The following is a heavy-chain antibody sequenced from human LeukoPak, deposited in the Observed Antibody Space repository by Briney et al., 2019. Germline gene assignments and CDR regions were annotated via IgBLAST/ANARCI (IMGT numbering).Heavy chain of an antibody. D-gene: IGHD2-15*01. CDR1: GGSISSSSYY. CDR3: ARNVVMVAASLYYLDY. CDR2: IYYSGST. Sequence: SETLSLTCTVSGGSISSSSYYWGWIRQPPGKGLEWIGSIYYSGSTYYNPSLKSRVTISVDTSRNQFSLKLTSVTAADTAVYYCARNVVMVAASLYYLDYWGQGTLVTVSS. J-gene: IGHJ4*02. V-gene: IGHV4-39*01.